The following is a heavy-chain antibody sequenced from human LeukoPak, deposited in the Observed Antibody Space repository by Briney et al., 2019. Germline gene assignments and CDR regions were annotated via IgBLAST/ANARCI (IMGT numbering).Heavy chain of an antibody. CDR2: IYTSGST. CDR3: ARGALMVFGGNYYYYMDA. D-gene: IGHD2-8*01. CDR1: GGSISSYY. Sequence: PSETLSLTCTVSGGSISSYYWSWIRQPAGKGLEWIGRIYTSGSTNYNPSLKSRVTMSVDTSKNQFSLKLSSVTAADTAVYYCARGALMVFGGNYYYYMDAWGKGTTVTVSS. J-gene: IGHJ6*03. V-gene: IGHV4-4*07.